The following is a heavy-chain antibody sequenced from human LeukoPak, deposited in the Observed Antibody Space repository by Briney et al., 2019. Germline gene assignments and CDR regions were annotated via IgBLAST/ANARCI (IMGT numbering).Heavy chain of an antibody. CDR2: INHSGST. CDR3: ARGPTTVTTTPFDY. V-gene: IGHV4-34*01. D-gene: IGHD4-17*01. CDR1: GGSFSGYY. J-gene: IGHJ4*02. Sequence: SETLSLTCAVYGGSFSGYYWSWIRQPPGEGLEWIGEINHSGSTNYNPSLKSRVTISVDTSKNQFSLELSSVTAADTAVYYCARGPTTVTTTPFDYWGQGTLVTVSS.